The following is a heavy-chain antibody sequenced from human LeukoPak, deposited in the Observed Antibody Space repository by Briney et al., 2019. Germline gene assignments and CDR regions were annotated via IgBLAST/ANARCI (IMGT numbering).Heavy chain of an antibody. D-gene: IGHD5-12*01. V-gene: IGHV1-46*03. J-gene: IGHJ4*02. CDR2: INPSGGSS. Sequence: ASVKVSCQGSGYTFTSYYMHWVRQAPGQGLEWVGIINPSGGSSSNAQKFQGRVTMPRHTYTSTVYMELSSLRSEDTAVYYCARGWGDTITTHFDYWGQGTLVTVS. CDR1: GYTFTSYY. CDR3: ARGWGDTITTHFDY.